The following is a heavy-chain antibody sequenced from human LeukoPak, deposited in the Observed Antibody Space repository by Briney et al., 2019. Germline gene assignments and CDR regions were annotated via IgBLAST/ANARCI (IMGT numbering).Heavy chain of an antibody. CDR3: ARKVVVAAKYKWFDP. J-gene: IGHJ5*02. CDR2: INHSGST. V-gene: IGHV4-34*01. D-gene: IGHD2-15*01. Sequence: PSETLSLTCAVYGGSFSGYYWSWIRQPPGKGLEWIGEINHSGSTNYNPSLKSRVTISVDTSKNQFSLKLSSVTAADTAVYYCARKVVVAAKYKWFDPWGQGTLVTVSS. CDR1: GGSFSGYY.